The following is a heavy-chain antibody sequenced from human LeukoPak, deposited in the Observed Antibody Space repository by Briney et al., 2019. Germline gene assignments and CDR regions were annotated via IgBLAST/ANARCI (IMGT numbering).Heavy chain of an antibody. Sequence: GGSLRLSCAASGFTVSSNYMSWVRQAPGKGLEWVSVIYSGGSTYYADSVKGRFTISRDNSKNTLYLQMNRLRAEDTAVYYCASSIAAAGTHLDYWGQGTLVTVSS. J-gene: IGHJ4*02. D-gene: IGHD6-13*01. CDR1: GFTVSSNY. CDR2: IYSGGST. CDR3: ASSIAAAGTHLDY. V-gene: IGHV3-53*01.